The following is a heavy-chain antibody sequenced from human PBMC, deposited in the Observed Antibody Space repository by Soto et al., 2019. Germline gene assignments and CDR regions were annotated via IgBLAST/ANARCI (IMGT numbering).Heavy chain of an antibody. Sequence: EVQLLESGGGLVQPGGSLRLSCAASGFTLNNYAMSWVRQAPGKGLEWVSTLTSSGGTYDADSVKGPLTISRHKTKNTLDLQMSSLRAEDTALYYCAKGLNQFDYWGQGAQVTVSS. CDR3: AKGLNQFDY. V-gene: IGHV3-23*01. CDR1: GFTLNNYA. CDR2: LTSSGGT. D-gene: IGHD2-2*01. J-gene: IGHJ4*02.